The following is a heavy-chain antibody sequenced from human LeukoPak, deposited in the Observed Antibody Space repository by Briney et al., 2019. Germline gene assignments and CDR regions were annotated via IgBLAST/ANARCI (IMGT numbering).Heavy chain of an antibody. J-gene: IGHJ4*02. CDR3: ALTKLDFWSGYYTGVYFDY. CDR1: GGSFSGYY. D-gene: IGHD3-3*01. V-gene: IGHV4-59*08. CDR2: IYYSGST. Sequence: PSETLSLTCAVYGGSFSGYYWSWIRQPPGKGLEWIGYIYYSGSTNYNPSLKSRVTISVDTSKNQFSLKLSSVTAADTAVYYCALTKLDFWSGYYTGVYFDYWGQGTLVTVSS.